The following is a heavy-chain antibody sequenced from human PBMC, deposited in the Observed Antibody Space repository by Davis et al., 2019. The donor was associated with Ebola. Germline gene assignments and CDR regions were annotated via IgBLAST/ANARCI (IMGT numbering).Heavy chain of an antibody. CDR3: AKGGAVSSQSSGRGYFDS. CDR1: GFTFSSFA. V-gene: IGHV3-23*01. Sequence: GESLKISCSTSGFTFSSFAMSWVRQAPGKGLESVATMSGTSSVTFYARSVKGRFTISRDNSRNTLYLQMNSLTADDTAVYYCAKGGAVSSQSSGRGYFDSWGQGTLATVSS. CDR2: MSGTSSVT. D-gene: IGHD6-13*01. J-gene: IGHJ4*02.